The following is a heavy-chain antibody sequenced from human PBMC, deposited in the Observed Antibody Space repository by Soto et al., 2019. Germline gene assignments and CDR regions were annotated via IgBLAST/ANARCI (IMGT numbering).Heavy chain of an antibody. CDR1: GGSISSSNW. D-gene: IGHD4-17*01. J-gene: IGHJ6*02. V-gene: IGHV4-4*02. Sequence: SETLSLTCAVSGGSISSSNWWSWVRQPPGKGLEWIGEIYHSGSTNYNPSLKSRVTISVDKSKNQFSLKLSSVTAADTAVYYCAKTTVTTSYYGMDVWGQGTTVTVSS. CDR2: IYHSGST. CDR3: AKTTVTTSYYGMDV.